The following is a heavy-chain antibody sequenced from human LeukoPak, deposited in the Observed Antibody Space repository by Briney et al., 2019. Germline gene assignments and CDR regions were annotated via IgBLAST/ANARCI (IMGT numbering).Heavy chain of an antibody. CDR2: ISYDGSNK. CDR1: GFTFSSYA. D-gene: IGHD3-22*01. V-gene: IGHV3-30-3*01. J-gene: IGHJ4*02. CDR3: ARDGYYYDSSGYLEAGDDGPTYYFDY. Sequence: GGSLRLSCAASGFTFSSYAMHWVRQAPGKGLEWVAVISYDGSNKYYADSVKGRFTISRDNSKNTLYLQMNSLRAEDTAVYYCARDGYYYDSSGYLEAGDDGPTYYFDYWGQGTLVTVSS.